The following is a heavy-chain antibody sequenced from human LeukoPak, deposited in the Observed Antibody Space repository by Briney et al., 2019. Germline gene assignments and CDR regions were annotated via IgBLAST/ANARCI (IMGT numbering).Heavy chain of an antibody. Sequence: SETLSLTCTVSGGSISSYSWSCIRQPPGKGLEWIGYIYSRGSTNDNPSLKSRVTISRDTSKNQLSLRVTSVTAADTAMYYCARHHLYGDPPAFDFWGQGTMVTVSS. J-gene: IGHJ3*01. CDR3: ARHHLYGDPPAFDF. CDR2: IYSRGST. CDR1: GGSISSYS. D-gene: IGHD4-17*01. V-gene: IGHV4-59*08.